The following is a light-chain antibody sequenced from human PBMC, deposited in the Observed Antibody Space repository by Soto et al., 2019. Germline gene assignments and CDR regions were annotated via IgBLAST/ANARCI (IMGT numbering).Light chain of an antibody. V-gene: IGKV1-5*03. CDR2: KAS. CDR3: QQYNSYST. J-gene: IGKJ1*01. CDR1: QSISSW. Sequence: DIQMTQSPSTLSASVGERVTISFRANQSISSWLAWYQQKPGKAPKLLIYKASSLESGVPSRFSGSGSGTEFTLTISSLQPDDFATYYCQQYNSYSTFGQGTKV.